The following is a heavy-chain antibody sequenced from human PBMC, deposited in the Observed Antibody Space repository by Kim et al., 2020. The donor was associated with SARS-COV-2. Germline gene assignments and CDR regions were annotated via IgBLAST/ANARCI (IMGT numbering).Heavy chain of an antibody. V-gene: IGHV3-30*04. CDR1: GFTFSSYA. CDR3: ARASYYYDSSGYGGYGY. CDR2: ISYDGSNK. Sequence: GGSLRLSCAASGFTFSSYAMHWVRQAPGKGLEWVAVISYDGSNKYYADSVKGRFTISRDNSKNTLYLQMNSLRAEDTAVYYCARASYYYDSSGYGGYGYWGQGTLVTVSS. D-gene: IGHD3-22*01. J-gene: IGHJ4*02.